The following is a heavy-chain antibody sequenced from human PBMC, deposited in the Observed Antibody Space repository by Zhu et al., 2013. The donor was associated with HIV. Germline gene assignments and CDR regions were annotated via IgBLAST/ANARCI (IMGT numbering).Heavy chain of an antibody. D-gene: IGHD3-10*01. Sequence: QVQLVQSGAEVKKPGASVKVSCKASGYTVTRYYMHWVRQAPGQGLEWMGIINPSGGSTGYAQKFQGRVTITRNTSISTAYMELSSLRSEDTAVYYCARRGSTYYYGSGSYYHFDYWGQGTLVTVSS. J-gene: IGHJ4*02. V-gene: IGHV1-46*01. CDR2: INPSGGST. CDR1: GYTVTRYY. CDR3: ARRGSTYYYGSGSYYHFDY.